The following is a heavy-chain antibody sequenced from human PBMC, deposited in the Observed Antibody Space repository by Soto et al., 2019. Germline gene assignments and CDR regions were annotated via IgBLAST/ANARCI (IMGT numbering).Heavy chain of an antibody. V-gene: IGHV1-3*01. CDR1: GYTFTSYA. Sequence: ASVKVSCKASGYTFTSYAMHWVRQAPGQRLEWMGWINAGNGNTKYSQKLQGRVTITRDTSASTAYMELSSLRSEDTAVYYCARDFNDVWSGYYTLGLDPWGQGTLVTVSS. CDR2: INAGNGNT. CDR3: ARDFNDVWSGYYTLGLDP. J-gene: IGHJ5*02. D-gene: IGHD3-3*01.